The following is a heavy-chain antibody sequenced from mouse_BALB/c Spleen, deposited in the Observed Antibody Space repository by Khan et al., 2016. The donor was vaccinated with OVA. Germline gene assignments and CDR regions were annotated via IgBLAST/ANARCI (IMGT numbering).Heavy chain of an antibody. Sequence: QVQLKQSGAEVVRPGTSVKMSCKAAGYTFTNYWIGWINQRPGHGLEWIGDIYPGNGNTNYNEKFKGKAILTADTSSNTAYLQLSSLTSEDPAIYYCARPYYFGTNDATMDDWGQGTSVTVSS. D-gene: IGHD1-1*01. CDR3: ARPYYFGTNDATMDD. V-gene: IGHV1-63*02. CDR2: IYPGNGNT. CDR1: GYTFTNYW. J-gene: IGHJ4*01.